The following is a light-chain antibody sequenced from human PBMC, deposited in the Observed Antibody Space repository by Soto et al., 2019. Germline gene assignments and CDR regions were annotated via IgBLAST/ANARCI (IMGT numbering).Light chain of an antibody. Sequence: EIVLTQSPGTLSLSPGERATLSCRASQSVRSNYLAWYQQKPGQAPRLLIYGASRRATGIPDRFSGSGSGTDFTLTISRLEPDDVSVYYCQQYGSSPTFGPGTKVDIK. V-gene: IGKV3-20*01. CDR3: QQYGSSPT. J-gene: IGKJ3*01. CDR2: GAS. CDR1: QSVRSNY.